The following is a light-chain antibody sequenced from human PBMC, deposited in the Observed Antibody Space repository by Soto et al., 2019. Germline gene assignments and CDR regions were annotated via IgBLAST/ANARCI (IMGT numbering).Light chain of an antibody. V-gene: IGKV1-5*03. J-gene: IGKJ5*01. Sequence: QKTDSPCTLAESGGRRITNKYRASQTVSRWLAWYQQKPGRAPQLLIEKASTLESGVPSRFSGSGSGTDFTLTIRSLQPEYYAIYYCQRLHSFPITFGQGTRLEIK. CDR1: QTVSRW. CDR2: KAS. CDR3: QRLHSFPIT.